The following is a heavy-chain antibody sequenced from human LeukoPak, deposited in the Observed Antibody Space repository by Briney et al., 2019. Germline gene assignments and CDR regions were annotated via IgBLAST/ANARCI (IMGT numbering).Heavy chain of an antibody. J-gene: IGHJ4*02. CDR2: IYYSGST. CDR3: ARERVEMATIIDY. D-gene: IGHD5-24*01. CDR1: GGSISSYY. Sequence: PSETLSLTCTVSGGSISSYYWSWIRQPSGKGLEWIGYIYYSGSTNYNPSLKSRVTISVDTSKNQFSLKLSSVTAADTAVYYCARERVEMATIIDYWGQGTLVTVSS. V-gene: IGHV4-59*01.